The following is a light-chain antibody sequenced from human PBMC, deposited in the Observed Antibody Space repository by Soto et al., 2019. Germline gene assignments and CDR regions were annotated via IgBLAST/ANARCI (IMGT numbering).Light chain of an antibody. J-gene: IGKJ1*01. CDR2: KAS. V-gene: IGKV1-5*03. CDR1: QSISIW. Sequence: DIQMTQSPSTLSASVGDRVTITCRASQSISIWLAWYQQKPGKAPKILIYKASSLEIGFRSRFSGSGSGTEFTLTISRLQPDDFATYHCQQYSTYTPSTFGQGTKVEIK. CDR3: QQYSTYTPST.